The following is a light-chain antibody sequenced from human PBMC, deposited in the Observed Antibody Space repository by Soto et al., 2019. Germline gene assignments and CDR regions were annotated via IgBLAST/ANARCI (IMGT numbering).Light chain of an antibody. CDR2: GNS. Sequence: QAVVTQPPSVSGAPGQRVTISCTGSNSNIGARYDVHWYQQLPGTAPKLLIYGNSNRPSGVPDRFSGSKSGTSASLAITGLQAEDEADYYCQSYDSSLSGYVFGTGTKLTVL. J-gene: IGLJ1*01. V-gene: IGLV1-40*01. CDR1: NSNIGARYD. CDR3: QSYDSSLSGYV.